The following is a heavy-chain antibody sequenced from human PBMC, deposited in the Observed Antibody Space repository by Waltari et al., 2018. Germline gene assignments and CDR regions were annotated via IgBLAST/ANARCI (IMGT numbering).Heavy chain of an antibody. CDR3: ARVYSSLVALPDAFDI. CDR2: VYQRGTS. Sequence: QVQVQESGPGLVKPSETLSLTCSVSGYSISTGYYWGWIRQPPGKGLEWIGSVYQRGTSHYNPSLKNRVTISIHTSKNQFSLALSSVTAADTAVYYCARVYSSLVALPDAFDIWGQGTMVTVSS. CDR1: GYSISTGYY. J-gene: IGHJ3*02. D-gene: IGHD2-21*01. V-gene: IGHV4-38-2*02.